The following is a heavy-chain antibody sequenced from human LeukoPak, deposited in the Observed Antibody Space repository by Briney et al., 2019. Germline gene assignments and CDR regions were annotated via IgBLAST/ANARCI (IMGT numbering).Heavy chain of an antibody. CDR3: ARYGSGSHFDY. CDR1: GGSISSSSYY. J-gene: IGHJ4*02. Sequence: SETLSLTCTVSGGSISSSSYYWGWIRQPPGKGLEWIGYIYHSGSTYYNPSLKSRVTISVDRSKNQFSLKLSSVTAADTAVYYCARYGSGSHFDYWGQGTLVTVSS. V-gene: IGHV4-39*07. CDR2: IYHSGST. D-gene: IGHD3-10*01.